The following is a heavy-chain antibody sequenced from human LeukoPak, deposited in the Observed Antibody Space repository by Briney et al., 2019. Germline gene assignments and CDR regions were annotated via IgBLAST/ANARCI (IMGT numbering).Heavy chain of an antibody. CDR3: ARGRPSRFDP. CDR1: GFTVSNDY. V-gene: IGHV3-66*01. CDR2: FYSGGTT. J-gene: IGHJ5*02. Sequence: GGSLRLSCAASGFTVSNDYMSWVRQAPGKGLEWVSIFYSGGTTYYADSVKGRFTISRDISKNTLYLQMNSLRGEDAAVYYCARGRPSRFDPRGQGTLVTVSS.